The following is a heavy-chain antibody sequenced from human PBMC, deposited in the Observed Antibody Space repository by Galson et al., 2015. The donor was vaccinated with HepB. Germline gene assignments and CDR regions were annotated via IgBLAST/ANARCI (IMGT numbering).Heavy chain of an antibody. Sequence: SLRLSCAVSGFTFSSHAMHWVRQTPGKGLEWVAIILHDGGSIRYADSVKGRFTISRDNSKNTLSLQMDSLRVEDTALYYCAKDLSGSWTYDYWGQGTLVTVSS. D-gene: IGHD3/OR15-3a*01. V-gene: IGHV3-30*02. CDR1: GFTFSSHA. J-gene: IGHJ4*02. CDR2: ILHDGGSI. CDR3: AKDLSGSWTYDY.